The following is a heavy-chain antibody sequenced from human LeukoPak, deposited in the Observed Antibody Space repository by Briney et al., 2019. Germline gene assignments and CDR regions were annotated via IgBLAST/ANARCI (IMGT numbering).Heavy chain of an antibody. J-gene: IGHJ4*02. V-gene: IGHV1-46*01. Sequence: GASVKVSCKASGYTFTSYYMHLVRQAPGQGLEWMGIINPSGGSTSYAQKFQGRVTMTRDMSTSTVYMERSSLRAEDTAVYYCARALGVDSDGDYWGQGTLVTVSS. CDR1: GYTFTSYY. D-gene: IGHD3-10*01. CDR3: ARALGVDSDGDY. CDR2: INPSGGST.